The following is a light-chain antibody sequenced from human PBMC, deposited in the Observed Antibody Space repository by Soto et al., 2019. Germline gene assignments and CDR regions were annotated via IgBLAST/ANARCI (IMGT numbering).Light chain of an antibody. CDR2: DAF. CDR3: HQRRSWPFT. V-gene: IGKV3-11*01. CDR1: QSVGSS. J-gene: IGKJ3*01. Sequence: EIVLTQSPATLSLSPGERATLSCRASQSVGSSLAWYQVRPGQAPRLLIYDAFNRATGIPARFSGSGSGTDFVLSISSLQPEDYAVYYCHQRRSWPFTFGPGTPVDI.